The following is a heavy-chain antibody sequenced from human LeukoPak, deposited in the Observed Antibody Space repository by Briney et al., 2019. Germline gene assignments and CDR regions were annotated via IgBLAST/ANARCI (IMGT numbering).Heavy chain of an antibody. CDR3: AKEQLNYYDSSGYAFDI. D-gene: IGHD3-22*01. V-gene: IGHV3-23*01. Sequence: GGSPRLSCAASGFTFSSYGMSWVRQAPGKGLEWVSAISGSGGSTYYADSVKGRFAISRDNSKNTLYLQMNSLRAEDTAVYYCAKEQLNYYDSSGYAFDIWGQGTMVTVSS. CDR2: ISGSGGST. J-gene: IGHJ3*02. CDR1: GFTFSSYG.